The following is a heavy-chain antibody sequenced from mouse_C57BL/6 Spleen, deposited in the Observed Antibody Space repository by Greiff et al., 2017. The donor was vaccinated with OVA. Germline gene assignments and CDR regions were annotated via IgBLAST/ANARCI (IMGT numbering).Heavy chain of an antibody. Sequence: EVQLQQSGPELVKPGASVKISCKASGYTFTDYYMNWVKQSHGKSLEWIGDINPNNGGTSYNQKFKGKATLTVDKSSSTAYMKLRSLTSEDSAVYYCARWDDYDEEILSMDYWGQGTSVTVSS. CDR3: ARWDDYDEEILSMDY. CDR1: GYTFTDYY. J-gene: IGHJ4*01. D-gene: IGHD2-4*01. V-gene: IGHV1-26*01. CDR2: INPNNGGT.